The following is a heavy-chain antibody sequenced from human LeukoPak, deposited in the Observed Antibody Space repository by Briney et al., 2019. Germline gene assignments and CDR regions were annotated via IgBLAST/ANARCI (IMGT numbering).Heavy chain of an antibody. Sequence: PSETLCLTCAVYGGSFSDCYWSWIRQPPGKVLEWIGEINHSGSTNYNPSLKNRVTISVDTSKNQFSLKLRSVTAADTAVYYCARRIRYSSGWLFDYWGQGPLVTVSS. D-gene: IGHD6-19*01. CDR1: GGSFSDCY. V-gene: IGHV4-34*01. J-gene: IGHJ4*02. CDR3: ARRIRYSSGWLFDY. CDR2: INHSGST.